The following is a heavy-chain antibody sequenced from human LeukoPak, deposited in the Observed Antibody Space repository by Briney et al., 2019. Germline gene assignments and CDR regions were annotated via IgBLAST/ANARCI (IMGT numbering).Heavy chain of an antibody. Sequence: SETLSLTCTVSGGSISSYYWSWMRQPPGKGLEWIWYIYYSGRTNYNPSLKSRVTISVDTSKNQFSLKLTSVTAADTAVYYCARHVEQWLTPFDYWGQGTLVTVSS. D-gene: IGHD6-19*01. V-gene: IGHV4-59*08. CDR3: ARHVEQWLTPFDY. CDR2: IYYSGRT. CDR1: GGSISSYY. J-gene: IGHJ4*02.